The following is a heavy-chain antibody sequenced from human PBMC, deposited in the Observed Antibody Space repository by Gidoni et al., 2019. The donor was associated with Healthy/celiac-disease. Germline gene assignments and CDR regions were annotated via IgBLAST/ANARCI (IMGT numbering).Heavy chain of an antibody. J-gene: IGHJ6*02. D-gene: IGHD3-22*01. CDR3: ARDSPRNYYDIGMDV. CDR1: GFTFRSYS. V-gene: IGHV3-48*02. Sequence: EVQLVESGGGLVQPGGSLRLSCAASGFTFRSYSMNWVRQAPGKGLEWVSYISSSSSTIYYADSVKGRFTISRDNAKNSLYLQMNSLRDEDTAVYYCARDSPRNYYDIGMDVWGQGTTVTVSS. CDR2: ISSSSSTI.